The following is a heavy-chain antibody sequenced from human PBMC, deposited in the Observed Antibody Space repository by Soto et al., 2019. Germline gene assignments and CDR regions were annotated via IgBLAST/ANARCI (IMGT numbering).Heavy chain of an antibody. Sequence: LRLSCAASGFTVSSNYMSWVRQAPGKGLEWVSVIYSGGSTYYADSVKGRFTISRDNSKNTLYLQMNSLRAEDTAVYYCASSRWLQFDYWGQGTLVTVSS. J-gene: IGHJ4*02. V-gene: IGHV3-53*01. CDR2: IYSGGST. CDR3: ASSRWLQFDY. D-gene: IGHD5-12*01. CDR1: GFTVSSNY.